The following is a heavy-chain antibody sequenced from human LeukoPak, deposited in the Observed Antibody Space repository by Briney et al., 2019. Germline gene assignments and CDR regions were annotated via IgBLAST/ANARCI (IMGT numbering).Heavy chain of an antibody. CDR1: GGSISSYY. CDR3: ARDGEQWLDFDY. V-gene: IGHV4-39*02. D-gene: IGHD6-19*01. J-gene: IGHJ4*02. CDR2: IYYSGST. Sequence: ASETLSLTCTVSGGSISSYYWGWIRQPPGKGLEWIGSIYYSGSTYYNPSLKSRVTISVDTSKNQFSLKLSSVTAADTAVYYCARDGEQWLDFDYWGQGTLVTVSS.